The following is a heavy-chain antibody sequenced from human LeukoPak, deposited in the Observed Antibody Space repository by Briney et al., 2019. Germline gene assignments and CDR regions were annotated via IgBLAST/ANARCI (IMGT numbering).Heavy chain of an antibody. V-gene: IGHV3-30*04. CDR3: ARDRYYYYYGMDV. CDR1: GFTFSSYA. CDR2: ISHDGSNK. J-gene: IGHJ6*02. Sequence: GGSLRLSCAASGFTFSSYAMHWVRQAPGKGLEWVAVISHDGSNKYYADSVKGRFTISRDNSKNTLYLQMNSLRAEDTAVYYCARDRYYYYYGMDVWGQGTTVTVSS.